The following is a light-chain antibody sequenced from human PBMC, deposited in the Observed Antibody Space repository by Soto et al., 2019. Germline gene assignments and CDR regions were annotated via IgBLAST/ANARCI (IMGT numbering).Light chain of an antibody. CDR1: QIVTSNY. V-gene: IGKV3-20*01. CDR2: GAS. Sequence: EIVLTQSPGTLSLSPGERVTLSCRASQIVTSNYLAWYQQKPGQAPRLLIYGASNRAAGIPDRFSGSGSGTDFTLAISRLEPEDFAVYYCQQYGSSPDLFTFGPGTKVDIK. CDR3: QQYGSSPDLFT. J-gene: IGKJ3*01.